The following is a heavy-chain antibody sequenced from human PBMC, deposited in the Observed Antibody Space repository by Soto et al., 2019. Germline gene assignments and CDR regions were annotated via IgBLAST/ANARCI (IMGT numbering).Heavy chain of an antibody. CDR1: GGSFSGYY. V-gene: IGHV4-34*01. CDR3: ATLLTGTTAYYYGMDV. Sequence: SETLYLTCAVYGGSFSGYYWSWIRQPPGKGLEWIGEINHSGSTNYNPSLKSRVTISVDTSKNQFSLKLSSVTAADTAVYYCATLLTGTTAYYYGMDVWGQGTTVTVSS. D-gene: IGHD1-20*01. J-gene: IGHJ6*02. CDR2: INHSGST.